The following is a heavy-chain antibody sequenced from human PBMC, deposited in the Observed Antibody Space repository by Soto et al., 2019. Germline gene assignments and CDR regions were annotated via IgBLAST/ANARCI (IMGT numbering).Heavy chain of an antibody. V-gene: IGHV4-31*03. D-gene: IGHD3-10*01. CDR2: IYYSGST. CDR3: ARGHYYGSGNYYNGRFDY. CDR1: GGSISSGGYY. J-gene: IGHJ4*02. Sequence: QVQLQESGPGLVKPSQTLSLTCTVSGGSISSGGYYWSWIRQHPGKGLEWIGYIYYSGSTYYNPSLKRRVTIAVDTSKNQFSLKLSSVTAADTAVYYCARGHYYGSGNYYNGRFDYWGQGTLVTVSS.